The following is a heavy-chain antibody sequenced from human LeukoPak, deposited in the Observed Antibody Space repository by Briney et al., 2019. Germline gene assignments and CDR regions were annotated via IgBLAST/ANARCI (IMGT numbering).Heavy chain of an antibody. D-gene: IGHD3-22*01. Sequence: ASVKVCCKASGYTFTGYYMHWVRQAPGQGLEWMGWINPNSDGTNYAQKFQGRVTMTRDTSISTAYMELSRLRSDDTAVYYCARVKGHYYYDSSGYSFDYWGQGTLVTVSS. CDR2: INPNSDGT. CDR3: ARVKGHYYYDSSGYSFDY. J-gene: IGHJ4*02. V-gene: IGHV1-2*02. CDR1: GYTFTGYY.